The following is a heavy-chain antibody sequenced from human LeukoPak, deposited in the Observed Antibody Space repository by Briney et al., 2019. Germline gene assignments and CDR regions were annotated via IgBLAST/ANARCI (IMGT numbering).Heavy chain of an antibody. J-gene: IGHJ4*02. V-gene: IGHV3-30*02. CDR1: GFTFGTFW. CDR3: AKDLHSSASCY. Sequence: GGSLRLSCAASGFTFGTFWMHWARQAPGKGLEWMAFIEYDGSDKYFADSVKGRFTISRDNSKNMLYLQMNSLRAEDTALYYCAKDLHSSASCYWGQGALVTVSS. D-gene: IGHD3-22*01. CDR2: IEYDGSDK.